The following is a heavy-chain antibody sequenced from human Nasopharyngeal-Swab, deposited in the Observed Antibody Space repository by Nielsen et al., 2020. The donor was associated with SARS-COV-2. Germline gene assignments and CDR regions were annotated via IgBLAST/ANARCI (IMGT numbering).Heavy chain of an antibody. Sequence: SLKISCEASGLTFRSYGMHWVRQAPGTGLEWVAVISYEGSNEYYADSVKGRFTISRDNSKKTLHLQMNSLRAEDTAVYYCAKDLGSSWPNSDYYYGMDVWGQGTTVTVSS. V-gene: IGHV3-30*18. CDR1: GLTFRSYG. CDR3: AKDLGSSWPNSDYYYGMDV. J-gene: IGHJ6*02. CDR2: ISYEGSNE. D-gene: IGHD6-13*01.